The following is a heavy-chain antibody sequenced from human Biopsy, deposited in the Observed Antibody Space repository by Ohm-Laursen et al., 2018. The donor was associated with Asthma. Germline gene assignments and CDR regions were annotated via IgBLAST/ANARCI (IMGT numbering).Heavy chain of an antibody. J-gene: IGHJ4*01. CDR2: ISWNSGNI. V-gene: IGHV3-9*01. Sequence: SLRLSCTASGFSFDDCAMHPVRQAPGKGLEWVSRISWNSGNIDYAVSVKGRFTISRDNAKNSLYLQMQSLRPEDTAFYYCAKSADYYDSTDYLDFWGRGTLVTVSS. D-gene: IGHD3-22*01. CDR3: AKSADYYDSTDYLDF. CDR1: GFSFDDCA.